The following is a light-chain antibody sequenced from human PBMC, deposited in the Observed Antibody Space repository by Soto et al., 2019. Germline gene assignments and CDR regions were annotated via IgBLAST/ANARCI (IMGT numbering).Light chain of an antibody. CDR1: SSNIGSNS. CDR2: SSN. V-gene: IGLV1-44*01. Sequence: QSVLTQPPSASGTPGQRVTISCSGSSSNIGSNSVNWYQQLPGTAPKLLMYSSNQRPSGVPDRFSGSKSGTSASLAISGLHSEDEADYYCAAWDDSLSGVVFGGGTKVTVL. CDR3: AAWDDSLSGVV. J-gene: IGLJ2*01.